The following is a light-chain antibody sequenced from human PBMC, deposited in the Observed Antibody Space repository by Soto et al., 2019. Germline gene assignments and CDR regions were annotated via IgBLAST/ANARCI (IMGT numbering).Light chain of an antibody. CDR3: QQYYSSWT. Sequence: DIQITPSPSTLSSYVGDRVTITYRASQSISGWLAWYQQRPGKAPKLLIYDASSLESGVPSRFSGSGSGTEFTLTISSLQPDDFATYYCQQYYSSWTFGQGTKVDI. CDR2: DAS. J-gene: IGKJ1*01. CDR1: QSISGW. V-gene: IGKV1-5*01.